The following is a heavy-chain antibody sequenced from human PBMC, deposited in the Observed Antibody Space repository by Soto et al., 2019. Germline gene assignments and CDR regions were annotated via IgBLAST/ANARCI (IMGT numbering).Heavy chain of an antibody. Sequence: SVKVSCKASGGTFSSYAISWARQAPGQGLEWMGGIIPIFGTANYAQKFQGRVTITADESTSTAYMELSSLRSEDTAVYYCARDSPPDYDFWSGSLYGMDVWGQGTTVTVSS. J-gene: IGHJ6*02. CDR3: ARDSPPDYDFWSGSLYGMDV. CDR2: IIPIFGTA. CDR1: GGTFSSYA. V-gene: IGHV1-69*13. D-gene: IGHD3-3*01.